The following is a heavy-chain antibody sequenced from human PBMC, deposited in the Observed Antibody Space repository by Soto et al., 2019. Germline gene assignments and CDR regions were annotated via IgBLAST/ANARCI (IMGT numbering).Heavy chain of an antibody. J-gene: IGHJ4*02. CDR2: ISYDGSSK. V-gene: IGHV3-30*18. D-gene: IGHD4-4*01. Sequence: ESGGGVVQPGRSLRLSCAASGFTFSSYGMHWVRQAPGKGLEWVAIISYDGSSKYYADSVKGRFTISRDNSKSTLDLQMNSLRTEDTAVYYCAKRDYSGGAYHFDYWGQGTLVSVSS. CDR3: AKRDYSGGAYHFDY. CDR1: GFTFSSYG.